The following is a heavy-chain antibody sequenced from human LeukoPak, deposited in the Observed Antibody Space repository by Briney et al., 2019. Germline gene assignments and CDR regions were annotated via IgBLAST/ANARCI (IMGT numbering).Heavy chain of an antibody. Sequence: GGSLTLSCAASRFTFSGYAMSWVRQAPGKGLEWVSSIGGSGGSTYYADAVKGRFTISRDNSKNTLSLQMNSLRVECTAVYYCARCQYNSSPDFWGQGTLVTVSS. CDR1: RFTFSGYA. D-gene: IGHD6-13*01. CDR3: ARCQYNSSPDF. CDR2: IGGSGGST. V-gene: IGHV3-23*01. J-gene: IGHJ4*02.